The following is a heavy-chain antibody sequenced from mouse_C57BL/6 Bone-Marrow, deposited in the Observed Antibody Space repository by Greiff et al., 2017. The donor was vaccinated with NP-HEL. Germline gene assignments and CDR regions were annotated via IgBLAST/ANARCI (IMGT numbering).Heavy chain of an antibody. J-gene: IGHJ4*01. CDR2: IYPGDGDT. Sequence: QVQLKQSGPELVKPGASVKISCKASGYAFSSSWMNWVKQMPGKGLEWIGRIYPGDGDTNYNGKFKGKATLTADKSSSTAYMQLSSLTSEDSAVYFCARWRLRRDYYAMDYWGQGTSVTVSS. CDR3: ARWRLRRDYYAMDY. D-gene: IGHD2-4*01. CDR1: GYAFSSSW. V-gene: IGHV1-82*01.